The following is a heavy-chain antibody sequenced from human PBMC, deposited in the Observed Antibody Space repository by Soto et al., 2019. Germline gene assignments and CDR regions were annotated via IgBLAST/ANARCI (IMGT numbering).Heavy chain of an antibody. D-gene: IGHD1-26*01. CDR1: GGTFSSYA. Sequence: SVKVSCKASGGTFSSYAISWVRQAPGQGLEWMGGIIPIFGTANYAQKFQGRVTITADESTSTAYMELSSLRSEDTAVYYCVRATFQEWELRYYGMDVWGQGTTVTVSS. CDR3: VRATFQEWELRYYGMDV. CDR2: IIPIFGTA. J-gene: IGHJ6*02. V-gene: IGHV1-69*13.